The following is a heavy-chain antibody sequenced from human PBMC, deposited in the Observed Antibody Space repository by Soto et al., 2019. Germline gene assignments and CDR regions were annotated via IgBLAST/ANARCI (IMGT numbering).Heavy chain of an antibody. V-gene: IGHV3-23*01. CDR3: AKDGDYEYFDY. J-gene: IGHJ4*02. D-gene: IGHD3-22*01. CDR1: GFSFSSYT. CDR2: INNNSGRK. Sequence: WGSLRLSCAASGFSFSSYTMNWVRRAPGKGLEWVSSINNNSGRKYYADSVKGRFTISRDNSKNTLFLQMNSLKAEDTAVYFCAKDGDYEYFDYWGQGTQVTVSS.